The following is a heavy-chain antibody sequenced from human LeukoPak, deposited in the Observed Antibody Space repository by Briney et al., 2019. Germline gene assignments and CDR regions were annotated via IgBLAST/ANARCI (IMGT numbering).Heavy chain of an antibody. CDR1: GYTFTSYG. D-gene: IGHD5-18*01. CDR2: ISAYNGNT. CDR3: VRDLGVDTTMIFFDY. V-gene: IGHV1-18*04. Sequence: ASVKVSRKASGYTFTSYGISWVRQAPGQGLEWMGWISAYNGNTNYAQKLQGRVTMTQDTSTSTAYIELRSLRSDDTAVYYCVRDLGVDTTMIFFDYWGQGTLVTVSS. J-gene: IGHJ4*02.